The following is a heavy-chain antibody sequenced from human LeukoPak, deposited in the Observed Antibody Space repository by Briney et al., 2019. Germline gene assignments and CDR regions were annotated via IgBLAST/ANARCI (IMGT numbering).Heavy chain of an antibody. J-gene: IGHJ4*02. CDR3: ARGVPYDSWSGPHYSDY. V-gene: IGHV3-23*01. D-gene: IGHD3-3*01. CDR1: GFTFSSCA. CDR2: ISGSGGST. Sequence: GGSLRLSCAASGFTFSSCAMSWVRQAPGKGLEWVSAISGSGGSTYYADSVKGRFTISRDNSKNTLYLQMNSLRAEDTAVYYCARGVPYDSWSGPHYSDYWGQGTLVTVSS.